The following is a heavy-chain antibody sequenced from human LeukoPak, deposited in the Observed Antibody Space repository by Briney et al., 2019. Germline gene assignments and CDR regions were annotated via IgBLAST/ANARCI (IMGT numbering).Heavy chain of an antibody. D-gene: IGHD6-19*01. Sequence: SETLSLTCTVSGGSISSSSYYWGWIRQPPGKGLEWIGSIYYSGSTYYNPSLKSRVTVSVDTSKNQFSLKLSSVTAADTAVYYCARDYSSLSGFDYWGQGTLVTVSS. V-gene: IGHV4-39*02. J-gene: IGHJ4*02. CDR3: ARDYSSLSGFDY. CDR1: GGSISSSSYY. CDR2: IYYSGST.